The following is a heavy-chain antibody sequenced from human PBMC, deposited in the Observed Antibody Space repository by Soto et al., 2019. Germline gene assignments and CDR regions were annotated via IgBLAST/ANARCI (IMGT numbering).Heavy chain of an antibody. CDR3: ASVIDSSGLKWFDP. J-gene: IGHJ5*02. D-gene: IGHD3-22*01. CDR1: GGSISSYY. CDR2: IYYSGST. V-gene: IGHV4-59*01. Sequence: SETLSLTCTVSGGSISSYYWSWIRQPPGKGLEWIGYIYYSGSTNYNPSLKSRVTISVDTSKNQFSLKLSSVTAADTAVYYCASVIDSSGLKWFDPWGQGPLGTGS.